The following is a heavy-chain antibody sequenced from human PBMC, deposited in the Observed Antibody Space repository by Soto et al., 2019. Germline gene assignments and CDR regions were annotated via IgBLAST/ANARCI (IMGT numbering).Heavy chain of an antibody. V-gene: IGHV4-39*01. CDR2: IYYSGST. CDR1: GGSISSSSYY. CDR3: ARRTVNIRTFYSGLKTHCFDY. Sequence: QLQLQESGPGLVKPSETLSLTCAVSGGSISSSSYYWGWIRQPPGKGLEWIGSIYYSGSTYYTPSLQSRVAISVDTSKNQFSLKLNSVTAADTAVYCCARRTVNIRTFYSGLKTHCFDYWGQGTLVTVSS. D-gene: IGHD6-19*01. J-gene: IGHJ4*02.